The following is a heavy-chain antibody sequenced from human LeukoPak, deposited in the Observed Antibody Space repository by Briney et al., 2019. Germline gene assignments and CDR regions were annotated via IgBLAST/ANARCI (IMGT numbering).Heavy chain of an antibody. CDR3: AKDPSSTRVNWFDP. D-gene: IGHD2-2*01. Sequence: GGSLRLSCAASGFSFSSHAMSWVRQAPGKGLEWVSAISNSGDSTYYADSVKGRFTISRDNSKNTLYLQMTSLRADDTAVYYCAKDPSSTRVNWFDPWGQGTLVTVSS. CDR2: ISNSGDST. V-gene: IGHV3-23*01. CDR1: GFSFSSHA. J-gene: IGHJ5*02.